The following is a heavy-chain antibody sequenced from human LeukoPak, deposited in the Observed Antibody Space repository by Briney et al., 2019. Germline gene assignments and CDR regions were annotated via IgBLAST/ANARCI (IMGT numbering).Heavy chain of an antibody. CDR3: AKGKYSSGGVPDY. J-gene: IGHJ4*02. CDR2: ISGGGEST. Sequence: GGSLRLSCVASEFTFSSHAMNWVRQAPGKGLEWVSSISGGGESTYYADSVKGRFTVSRDNSKNTLYLQINSLGGEDTAVYYCAKGKYSSGGVPDYWGQGTLVTVSS. CDR1: EFTFSSHA. D-gene: IGHD6-19*01. V-gene: IGHV3-23*01.